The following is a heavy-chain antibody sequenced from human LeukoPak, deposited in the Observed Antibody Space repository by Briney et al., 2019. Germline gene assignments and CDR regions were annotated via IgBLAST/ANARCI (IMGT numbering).Heavy chain of an antibody. CDR3: ARGDCSGGSCYDFDY. V-gene: IGHV1-8*01. CDR1: GYTFTSYD. Sequence: ASVKVSCKASGYTFTSYDINWVRQAPGQGLEWMGWMNPNSGNTVYAQKFQGRVTTTRDTSISTAYMELSSLRSEDTAVYYGARGDCSGGSCYDFDYWGQGTLVTVSS. CDR2: MNPNSGNT. J-gene: IGHJ4*02. D-gene: IGHD2-15*01.